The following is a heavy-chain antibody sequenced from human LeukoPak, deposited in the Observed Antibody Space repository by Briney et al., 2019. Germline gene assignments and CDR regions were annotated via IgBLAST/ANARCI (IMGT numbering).Heavy chain of an antibody. V-gene: IGHV3-48*04. CDR2: ISSSGSTI. CDR3: ATDYGANSGGFDY. CDR1: GFTFSSYS. Sequence: GGSLRLSCAASGFTFSSYSMNWVRQAPGKGLEWVSYISSSGSTIHYADSVKGRFTISRDNAKNSLYLQMNSLRAEDTAVYYCATDYGANSGGFDYWGQGTLVTVSS. J-gene: IGHJ4*02. D-gene: IGHD4-23*01.